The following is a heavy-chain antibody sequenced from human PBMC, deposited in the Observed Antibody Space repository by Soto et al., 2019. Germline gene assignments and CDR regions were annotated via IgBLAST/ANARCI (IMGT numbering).Heavy chain of an antibody. Sequence: SETLSLTCAFSGDSISSSYWWSWVRQPPGKGLEWIGYIYYSGSTNYNPSLKSRVTISVDTSKNQFSLKLSSVTAADTAVYYCARRWGGTFDYWGQGTLVTVSS. D-gene: IGHD2-21*01. V-gene: IGHV4-4*02. J-gene: IGHJ4*02. CDR1: GDSISSSYW. CDR2: IYYSGST. CDR3: ARRWGGTFDY.